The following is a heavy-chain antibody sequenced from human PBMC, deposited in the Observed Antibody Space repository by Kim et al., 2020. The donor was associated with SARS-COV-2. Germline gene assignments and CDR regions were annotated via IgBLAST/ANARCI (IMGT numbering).Heavy chain of an antibody. CDR1: GGSFSGYY. V-gene: IGHV4-34*01. J-gene: IGHJ3*02. CDR2: INQSGST. CDR3: ARASLFTLIVITGPNAFDI. Sequence: SETLSLTCTVSGGSFSGYYWSWIRQPPGKGLEWIGEINQSGSTNYNPSLKSRIAISIDTSKNRFSLKLTSVPAADTAVYFCARASLFTLIVITGPNAFDIWGQGTTVTVSS. D-gene: IGHD3-22*01.